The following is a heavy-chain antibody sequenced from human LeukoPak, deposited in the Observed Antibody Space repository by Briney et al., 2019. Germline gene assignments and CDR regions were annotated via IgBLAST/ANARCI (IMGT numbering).Heavy chain of an antibody. CDR3: ARGRRSSWYADWFDR. CDR1: GGSFSGYY. CDR2: IDYRGNT. D-gene: IGHD6-13*01. V-gene: IGHV4-34*01. Sequence: SETLSLTCAVYGGSFSGYYWSWIRQSPGKGLEWIGDIDYRGNTNYKPSLESRLTVSKDTSKNQISLNLTSVTAADTAVYYCARGRRSSWYADWFDRWGQGTLVTVSS. J-gene: IGHJ5*02.